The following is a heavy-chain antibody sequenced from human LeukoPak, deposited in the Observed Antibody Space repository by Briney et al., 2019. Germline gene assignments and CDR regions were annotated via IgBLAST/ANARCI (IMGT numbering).Heavy chain of an antibody. CDR3: ARTAGYCSSTSCYPYFDY. Sequence: SETLSLTCAVYGGSFSGYYWSWIRQPPGKGLEWIGEINHSGSTNYNPSLKSRVTISVDTSKNQFSLKLSSVTAADTAVYYCARTAGYCSSTSCYPYFDYWGQGTLVTVSS. J-gene: IGHJ4*02. CDR2: INHSGST. D-gene: IGHD2-2*01. CDR1: GGSFSGYY. V-gene: IGHV4-34*01.